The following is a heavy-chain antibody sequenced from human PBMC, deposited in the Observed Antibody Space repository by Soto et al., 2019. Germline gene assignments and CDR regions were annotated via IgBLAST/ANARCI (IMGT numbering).Heavy chain of an antibody. Sequence: SETLSLTCTVSGGSISSYYWCWIRQPPGKGLEWIGYIYYSGSTNYNPSLKSRVTISVDTSKNQFSLKLSSVTAADTAVYYCARVYDFWSGPHDAFDIWGQGTMVTVSS. V-gene: IGHV4-59*01. D-gene: IGHD3-3*01. CDR2: IYYSGST. J-gene: IGHJ3*02. CDR3: ARVYDFWSGPHDAFDI. CDR1: GGSISSYY.